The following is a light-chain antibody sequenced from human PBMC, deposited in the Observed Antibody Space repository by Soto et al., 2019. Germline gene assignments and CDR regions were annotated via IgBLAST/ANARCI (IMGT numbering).Light chain of an antibody. CDR1: QTISSW. J-gene: IGKJ1*01. V-gene: IGKV1-5*03. CDR2: KAS. Sequence: DIPMTQSPSTLSGSVGDRVTITCRASQTISSWLAWYQQKPGQAPKLLIYKASTLKSGLPSRFSGSGSGTEFTLTISSLQPDDFATYYCQHYDSYSEAFGQGTKVELK. CDR3: QHYDSYSEA.